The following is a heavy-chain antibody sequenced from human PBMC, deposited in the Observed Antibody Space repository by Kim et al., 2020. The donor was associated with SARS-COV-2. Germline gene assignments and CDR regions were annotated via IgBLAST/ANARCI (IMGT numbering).Heavy chain of an antibody. CDR3: ARFGDYCGGDCSSFIDY. CDR1: GGSISSGGYY. J-gene: IGHJ4*01. D-gene: IGHD2-21*02. V-gene: IGHV4-31*03. Sequence: SETLSLTCTVSGGSISSGGYYWSWIRQHPGKGLEWIGYIYYSGSTYYNPSLKSRVTISVDTSKNQFSLKLSSVTAADTAVYYCARFGDYCGGDCSSFIDYWGQGTLVTVSS. CDR2: IYYSGST.